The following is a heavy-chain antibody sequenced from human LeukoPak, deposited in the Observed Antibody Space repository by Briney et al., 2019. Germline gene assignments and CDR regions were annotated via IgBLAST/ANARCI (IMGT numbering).Heavy chain of an antibody. V-gene: IGHV1-3*01. Sequence: ASVKVSCKASGYTFTSYAMHWVRQAPGQRLEWMGWINAGNGNTKYSQKFQGRVTITRDTSASTAYMELSSLRSEDTAVYYCARAHSRWFGELFGWFDPWGQGTLVTVSS. CDR1: GYTFTSYA. CDR2: INAGNGNT. J-gene: IGHJ5*02. CDR3: ARAHSRWFGELFGWFDP. D-gene: IGHD3-10*01.